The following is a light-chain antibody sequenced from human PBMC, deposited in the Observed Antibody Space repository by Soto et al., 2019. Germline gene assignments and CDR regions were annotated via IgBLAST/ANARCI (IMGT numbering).Light chain of an antibody. Sequence: VLPQSPDTLSLSPGDRATLSCRASQSVRSTFLAWYQQKPGQAPRLLIYGASNRAAGMPERFSGSASGTEVTLTISRLEPDDSAVYYCQQYHDSPMNTFGQGTKLQIK. V-gene: IGKV3-20*01. CDR3: QQYHDSPMNT. CDR2: GAS. J-gene: IGKJ2*01. CDR1: QSVRSTF.